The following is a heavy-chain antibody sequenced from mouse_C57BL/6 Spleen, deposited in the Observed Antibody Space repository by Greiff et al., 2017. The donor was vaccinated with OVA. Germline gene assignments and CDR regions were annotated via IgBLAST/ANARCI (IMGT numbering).Heavy chain of an antibody. CDR3: TRDYYGSRDYAMDY. CDR1: GYTFTDYE. Sequence: VQLVESGAELVRPGASVTLSCKASGYTFTDYEMHWVKQTPVHGLEWIGAIDPETGGTAYNQKFKGKAILTADKSSSTAYMELRSLTSEDSAVYYCTRDYYGSRDYAMDYWGQGTSVTVSS. V-gene: IGHV1-15*01. J-gene: IGHJ4*01. D-gene: IGHD1-1*01. CDR2: IDPETGGT.